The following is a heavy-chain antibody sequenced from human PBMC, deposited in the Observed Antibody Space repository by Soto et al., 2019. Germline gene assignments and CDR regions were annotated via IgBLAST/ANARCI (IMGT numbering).Heavy chain of an antibody. D-gene: IGHD3-22*01. CDR2: IIPIFGTA. V-gene: IGHV1-69*01. CDR3: ARGYYDSSGYPAGYWYFDL. CDR1: GGTFSSYA. Sequence: QVQLLQSGAELKKPGSSVKVSCKASGGTFSSYAISWVRQAPGQGLEWMGGIIPIFGTANYAQKFQGRVTITADESTSTAYMELSSLRSEDTAVYYCARGYYDSSGYPAGYWYFDLWGRGTLVTVSS. J-gene: IGHJ2*01.